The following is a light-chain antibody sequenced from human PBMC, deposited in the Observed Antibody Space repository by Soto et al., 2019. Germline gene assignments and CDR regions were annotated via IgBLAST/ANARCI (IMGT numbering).Light chain of an antibody. V-gene: IGKV3-20*01. CDR1: QSVSNNY. J-gene: IGKJ1*01. CDR3: QQYGSSGT. CDR2: VAT. Sequence: DIVLTQSPGSLSLSLGARVPLSCRASQSVSNNYFPSYQQKPGQAPRLLIYVATNKATGIPDRFSGSGSGTDFTLTISRLEPEDFAVYYCQQYGSSGTFGQGTKVDIK.